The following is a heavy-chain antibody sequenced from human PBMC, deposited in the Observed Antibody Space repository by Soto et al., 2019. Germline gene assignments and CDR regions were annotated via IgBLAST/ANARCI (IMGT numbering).Heavy chain of an antibody. V-gene: IGHV3-15*01. J-gene: IGHJ4*02. CDR3: TTNQLLRYFDWLLLPDY. Sequence: EVQLVESGGGLVKPGGSLRLSCAASGFTFSNAWMSWVRQAPGKGLEWVGRIKSKTDGGTTDYAAPVKGRFTISRDDSKNTLYLKMNSLKTEDTAVYYCTTNQLLRYFDWLLLPDYWGQGTLVTVSS. CDR1: GFTFSNAW. D-gene: IGHD3-9*01. CDR2: IKSKTDGGTT.